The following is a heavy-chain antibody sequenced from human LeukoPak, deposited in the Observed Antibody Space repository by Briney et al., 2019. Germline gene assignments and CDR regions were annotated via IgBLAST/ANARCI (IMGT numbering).Heavy chain of an antibody. V-gene: IGHV4-39*07. CDR3: ARGFDYYDSSGYSYYFDY. CDR2: IYYSGST. D-gene: IGHD3-22*01. J-gene: IGHJ4*02. Sequence: SETLSLTCTVSGGSISSSSYYGGWIRQPPGKGLEWIGSIYYSGSTYYNPSLKSRVTISVDTSKNQFSLKLSSVTAADTAVYYCARGFDYYDSSGYSYYFDYWGQGTLVTVSS. CDR1: GGSISSSSYY.